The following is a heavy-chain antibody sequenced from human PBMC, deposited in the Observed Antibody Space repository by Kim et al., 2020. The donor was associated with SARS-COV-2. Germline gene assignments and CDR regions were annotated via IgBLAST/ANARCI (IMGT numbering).Heavy chain of an antibody. CDR1: GFTFSSYG. V-gene: IGHV3-33*01. D-gene: IGHD1-26*01. J-gene: IGHJ4*02. Sequence: GGSLRLSCAASGFTFSSYGMHWVRQAPGKGLEWVAVIWYDGSNKYYADSVKGRFTISRDNSKNTLYLQMNSLRAEDTAVYYCAREVTSIVGQWDYWGQGTLVTVSS. CDR2: IWYDGSNK. CDR3: AREVTSIVGQWDY.